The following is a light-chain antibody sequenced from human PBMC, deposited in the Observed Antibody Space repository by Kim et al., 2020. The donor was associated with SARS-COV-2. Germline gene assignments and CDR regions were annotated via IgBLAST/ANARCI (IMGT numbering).Light chain of an antibody. Sequence: SYELTQPSSVSVSPGQTARITCSGDVLAKKYARWFQQKPGQAPVLVFYKDSERPSGIPERFSGSSSGTTVTLTISGAQVEDEADYYCYSAADNNLFGGGTQLTVL. J-gene: IGLJ2*01. CDR1: VLAKKY. V-gene: IGLV3-27*01. CDR3: YSAADNNL. CDR2: KDS.